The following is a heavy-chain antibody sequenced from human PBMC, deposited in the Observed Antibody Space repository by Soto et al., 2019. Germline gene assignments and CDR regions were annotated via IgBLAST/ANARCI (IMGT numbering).Heavy chain of an antibody. CDR1: GGSISSYY. V-gene: IGHV4-59*01. CDR2: IYYSGST. CDR3: ARARDFWSGNKWFDP. D-gene: IGHD3-3*01. Sequence: SETLSLTCTVSGGSISSYYWTWIRQPPGKGLEWIGYIYYSGSTNYNPSLKSRVTISVDTSKNQFSLKLSSVTAADTAVYYFARARDFWSGNKWFDPWGQGTLVTVSS. J-gene: IGHJ5*02.